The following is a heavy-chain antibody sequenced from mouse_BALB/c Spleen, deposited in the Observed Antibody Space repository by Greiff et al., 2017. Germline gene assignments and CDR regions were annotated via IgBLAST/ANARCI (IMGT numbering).Heavy chain of an antibody. D-gene: IGHD3-1*01. Sequence: EVQLQESGGGLVQPGGSRKLSCAASGFTFSSFGMHWVRQAPEKGLEWVAYISSGSSTIYYADTVKGRFTISRDNPKNTLFLQMTSLRSEDTAMYYCAREGRAGAMDYWGQGTSVTVSS. CDR1: GFTFSSFG. CDR2: ISSGSSTI. V-gene: IGHV5-17*02. CDR3: AREGRAGAMDY. J-gene: IGHJ4*01.